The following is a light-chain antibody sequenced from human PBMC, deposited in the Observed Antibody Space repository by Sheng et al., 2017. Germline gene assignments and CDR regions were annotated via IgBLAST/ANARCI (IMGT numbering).Light chain of an antibody. CDR2: DVS. CDR1: TSDVGGYNY. Sequence: QSALTQPASVSGSPGQSITISCTGTTSDVGGYNYVSWYQHHPGKAPKLIVFDVSYRPSGISNRFSGSKSGNTASLTISGLQAEDEADYYCNSYTTNYTWVFGGGTKLTVL. V-gene: IGLV2-14*03. CDR3: NSYTTNYTWV. J-gene: IGLJ3*02.